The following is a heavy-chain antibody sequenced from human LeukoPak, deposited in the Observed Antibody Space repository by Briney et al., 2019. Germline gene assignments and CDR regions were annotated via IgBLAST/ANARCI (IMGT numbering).Heavy chain of an antibody. Sequence: SGESLKISCEGSGYTFSSYWIAWVRQMPGKGLEWMGRIDPSDSYTNYSPSFQGHVTISADKSISTAYLQWSSLKASDTAMYYCARQEIYSGYVYRGADYWGQGTLVTVSS. CDR3: ARQEIYSGYVYRGADY. J-gene: IGHJ4*02. D-gene: IGHD5-12*01. CDR1: GYTFSSYW. V-gene: IGHV5-10-1*01. CDR2: IDPSDSYT.